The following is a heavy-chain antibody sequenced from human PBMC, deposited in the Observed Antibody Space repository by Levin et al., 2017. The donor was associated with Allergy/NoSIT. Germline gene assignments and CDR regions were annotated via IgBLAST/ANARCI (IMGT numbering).Heavy chain of an antibody. J-gene: IGHJ6*03. CDR3: ARGKGQNDYGDYGHYYYYYYMDV. V-gene: IGHV4-61*01. CDR2: IYYSGST. Sequence: SETLSLTCTVSGGSVSSGSYYWSWIRQPPGKGLEWIGYIYYSGSTNYNPSLKSRVTISVDTSKNQFSLKLSSVTAADTAVYYCARGKGQNDYGDYGHYYYYYYMDVWGKGTTVTVSS. CDR1: GGSVSSGSYY. D-gene: IGHD4-17*01.